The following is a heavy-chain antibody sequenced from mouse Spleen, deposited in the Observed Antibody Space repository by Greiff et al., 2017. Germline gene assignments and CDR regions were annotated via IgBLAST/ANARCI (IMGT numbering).Heavy chain of an antibody. CDR1: GYTFTDYE. D-gene: IGHD2-3*01. Sequence: VKLMESGAELVRPGASVTLSCKASGYTFTDYEMHWVKQTPVHGLEWIGAIDPETGGTAYNQKFKGKAILTADKSSSTAYMELRSLTSEDSAVYYCTRSLDGPFAYWGQGTLVTVSA. V-gene: IGHV1-15*01. CDR3: TRSLDGPFAY. CDR2: IDPETGGT. J-gene: IGHJ3*01.